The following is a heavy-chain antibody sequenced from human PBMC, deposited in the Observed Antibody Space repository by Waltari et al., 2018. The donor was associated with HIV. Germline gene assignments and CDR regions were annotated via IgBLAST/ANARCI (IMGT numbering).Heavy chain of an antibody. CDR3: ARDLGTAAGPYYFDY. V-gene: IGHV4-31*03. CDR2: IYYSGST. D-gene: IGHD6-13*01. Sequence: QEQLQESGRGLVKPSPPLSLTCPVSGGSISRGGYSWSWIRQHPGRGLEGVGYIYYSGSTYYNPSLKSRVTISVDTSKNQFSLKLSSVTAADTAVYYCARDLGTAAGPYYFDYWGQGTLVTVSS. J-gene: IGHJ4*02. CDR1: GGSISRGGYS.